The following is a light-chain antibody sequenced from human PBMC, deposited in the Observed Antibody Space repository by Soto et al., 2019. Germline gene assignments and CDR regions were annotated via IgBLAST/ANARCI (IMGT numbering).Light chain of an antibody. J-gene: IGKJ4*01. CDR1: QRVSSRY. CDR3: QQYGSSPPIT. V-gene: IGKV3-20*01. CDR2: GAS. Sequence: EIVLTQSPGTLYLSPGERATLSCRASQRVSSRYLAWYQQKAGQAPRLLIYGASSRATGIPDRFSGSGSGTSFTLTISRLEHEECAVYYCQQYGSSPPITFGGGTKVEIK.